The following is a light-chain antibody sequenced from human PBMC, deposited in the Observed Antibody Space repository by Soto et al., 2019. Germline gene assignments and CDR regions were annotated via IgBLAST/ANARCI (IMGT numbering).Light chain of an antibody. CDR1: QDISNY. V-gene: IGKV1-33*01. CDR3: QHYHSLPLT. CDR2: DAS. Sequence: DIQMTQSPPSLSASVGDRVTITCQARQDISNYLNWYQQKPGKAPKLLIYDASNLETGVPSRFSGSGSGTHFTFTINSLQPEDIAAYFCQHYHSLPLTFGQRTKVEIK. J-gene: IGKJ1*01.